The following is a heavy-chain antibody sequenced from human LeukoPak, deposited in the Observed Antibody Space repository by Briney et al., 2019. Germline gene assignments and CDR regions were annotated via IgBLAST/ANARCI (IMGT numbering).Heavy chain of an antibody. V-gene: IGHV3-74*01. CDR1: GFTFSSSW. CDR3: ARAGHHSSGWDYYFDY. CDR2: INTDGSST. D-gene: IGHD6-19*01. J-gene: IGHJ4*02. Sequence: GGSLRLSCAASGFTFSSSWMHWVRQAPGKGLVWVSRINTDGSSTSYADSVKGRFTISRDNSKNTLYLQMNSLRAEDTAVYYCARAGHHSSGWDYYFDYWGQGTLVTVSS.